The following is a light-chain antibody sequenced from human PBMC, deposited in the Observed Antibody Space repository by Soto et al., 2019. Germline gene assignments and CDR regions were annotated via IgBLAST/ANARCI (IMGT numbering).Light chain of an antibody. J-gene: IGKJ5*01. Sequence: EIVLTQSPGTLSLSPGGRATLSCRASQSVSSTYLAWYQQKPGQAPRLLIYGASSRATGIPDRFSGSGSGTDFTHTISRLEPEDFAVYYCQQYGSSPPITFGQGTRLEIK. V-gene: IGKV3-20*01. CDR1: QSVSSTY. CDR3: QQYGSSPPIT. CDR2: GAS.